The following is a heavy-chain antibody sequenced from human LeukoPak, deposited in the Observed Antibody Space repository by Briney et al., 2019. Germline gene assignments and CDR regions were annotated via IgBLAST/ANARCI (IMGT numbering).Heavy chain of an antibody. V-gene: IGHV4-34*01. Sequence: PSENLSLTCAVYGGSFSGYYWSWIRQPPGKGLEWIGEINHSGSTNYNPSLKSRVTISVDTSKNQFSLKLSSMTAADTAVYYCAKRSSGGDILTGYYMWGYFDYWGQGTLVTVSS. D-gene: IGHD3-9*01. CDR1: GGSFSGYY. CDR3: AKRSSGGDILTGYYMWGYFDY. CDR2: INHSGST. J-gene: IGHJ4*02.